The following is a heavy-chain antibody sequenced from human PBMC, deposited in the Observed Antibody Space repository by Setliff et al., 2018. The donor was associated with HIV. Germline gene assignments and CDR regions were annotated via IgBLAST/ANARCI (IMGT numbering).Heavy chain of an antibody. V-gene: IGHV4-38-2*02. CDR3: VRDDYGYNGKGFDY. D-gene: IGHD4-17*01. J-gene: IGHJ4*02. Sequence: PSETLSLTCAVSGYSISTAYYWGWIRQSPEKGLEWIGGFHHSGSVHYNPSLKSRVSISGQTSKNQFSLKLTSVTAADTAMYYCVRDDYGYNGKGFDYWGPGTLVTVSS. CDR2: FHHSGSV. CDR1: GYSISTAYY.